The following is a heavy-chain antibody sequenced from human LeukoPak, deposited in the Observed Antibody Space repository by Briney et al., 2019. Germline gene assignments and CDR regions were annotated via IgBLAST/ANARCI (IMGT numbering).Heavy chain of an antibody. J-gene: IGHJ4*02. CDR3: VSFYETN. CDR1: GNYW. D-gene: IGHD2-2*01. V-gene: IGHV3-74*01. CDR2: VNSDGSWT. Sequence: GGSLRHSCAASGNYWMHWVRQAPGKGLVWVSHVNSDGSWTSHADSVKGRFTISKDNAKNTVYLQMNNLRTEDTAVYYCVSFYETNWGRGTLVTVSS.